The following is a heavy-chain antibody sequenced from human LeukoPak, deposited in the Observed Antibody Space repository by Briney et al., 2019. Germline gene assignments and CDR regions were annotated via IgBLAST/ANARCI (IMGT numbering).Heavy chain of an antibody. D-gene: IGHD2-2*01. J-gene: IGHJ4*02. V-gene: IGHV1-69*13. CDR1: GGTFSSYA. CDR3: ARAYCSSTSCYHLDY. CDR2: IIPIFGTA. Sequence: SVKVSCKASGGTFSSYANSWVRQAPGQGLEWMGGIIPIFGTANYAQKFQDRATITADESTSTAYMELSSLRSEDTAVYYCARAYCSSTSCYHLDYWGQGTLVTVSS.